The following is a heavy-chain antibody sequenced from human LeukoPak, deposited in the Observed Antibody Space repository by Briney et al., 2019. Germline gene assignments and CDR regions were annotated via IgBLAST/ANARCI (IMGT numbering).Heavy chain of an antibody. J-gene: IGHJ3*02. D-gene: IGHD6-19*01. CDR3: ATPSTWLDHYAFDI. CDR1: GYTFTSYD. Sequence: GASVKVSCKASGYTFTSYDINWVRQATGQGLEWMGWMNPNSGNTGYAQKFQGRVTMTRNTSISTAYMELSSLRSEDTAVYYCATPSTWLDHYAFDIWGQGTMVTVSS. CDR2: MNPNSGNT. V-gene: IGHV1-8*01.